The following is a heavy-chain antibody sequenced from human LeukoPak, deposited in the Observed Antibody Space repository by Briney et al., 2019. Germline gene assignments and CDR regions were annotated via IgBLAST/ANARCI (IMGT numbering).Heavy chain of an antibody. Sequence: GGSLRLSCAASGFTFSNYVMSWVRQAPGEGLEWVSGIGGGTYDADSVKGRFIISRDNSKNTLYLQMNSLRAEDTAVYYCAKLPHSSASHYWGQGTLVTVSS. CDR1: GFTFSNYV. J-gene: IGHJ4*02. CDR3: AKLPHSSASHY. D-gene: IGHD3-22*01. V-gene: IGHV3-23*01. CDR2: IGGGT.